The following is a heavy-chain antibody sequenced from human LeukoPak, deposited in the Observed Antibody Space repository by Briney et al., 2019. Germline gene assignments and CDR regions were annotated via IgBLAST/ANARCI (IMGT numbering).Heavy chain of an antibody. CDR3: ARDPTGITTRLYYFDY. J-gene: IGHJ4*02. Sequence: GGSLRLSCAASGFTFSSYEMNWVRQAPGKGLEWVSYISSSGSTIYYADSVKGRFTISRDNAKKSLYLQMNSLRAEDTAVYYCARDPTGITTRLYYFDYWGQGTLVTVSS. CDR1: GFTFSSYE. V-gene: IGHV3-48*03. CDR2: ISSSGSTI. D-gene: IGHD1-14*01.